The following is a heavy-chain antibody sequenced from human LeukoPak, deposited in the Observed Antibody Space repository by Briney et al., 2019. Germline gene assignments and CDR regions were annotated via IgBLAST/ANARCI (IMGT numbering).Heavy chain of an antibody. CDR3: ARLRVIDSSGFHYVDY. Sequence: SETLSLTCAVSGYSISSATYWGWIRQPPGKGLEWIGYMYHSGSTYSNPSLKSRVTLSVVTPKNQFSLRLRSVTAADTAVYYCARLRVIDSSGFHYVDYCGQGTLVTVSS. CDR1: GYSISSATY. J-gene: IGHJ4*02. CDR2: MYHSGST. V-gene: IGHV4-38-2*01. D-gene: IGHD3-22*01.